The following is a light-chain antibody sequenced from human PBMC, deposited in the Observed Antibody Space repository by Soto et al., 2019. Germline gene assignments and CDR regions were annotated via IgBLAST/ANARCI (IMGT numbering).Light chain of an antibody. V-gene: IGLV2-23*03. J-gene: IGLJ2*01. CDR3: CSYAGSFTFDV. CDR2: EGS. Sequence: QSVLTQPASVSGSPGQSITISCTGTSSDVGNYNLVSWYQQFPGKAPKLIIYEGSRRPSGVSNRFSGSKSGNTASLTISGLQAEDEADCYCCSYAGSFTFDVFGGGTKLTVL. CDR1: SSDVGNYNL.